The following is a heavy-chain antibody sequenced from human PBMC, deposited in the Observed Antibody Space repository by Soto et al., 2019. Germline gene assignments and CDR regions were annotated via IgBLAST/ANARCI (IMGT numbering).Heavy chain of an antibody. CDR1: GFTFSTYW. Sequence: GGSLRLSCAASGFTFSTYWMHWVRQGPGKGLVWVSRISGDGIGTAYADSVKGRFTISRDNAKNILYLQMNSLRAEDTAVFYCARGASGSKFDSWGQGTQVTVSX. V-gene: IGHV3-74*01. J-gene: IGHJ4*02. CDR3: ARGASGSKFDS. D-gene: IGHD6-25*01. CDR2: ISGDGIGT.